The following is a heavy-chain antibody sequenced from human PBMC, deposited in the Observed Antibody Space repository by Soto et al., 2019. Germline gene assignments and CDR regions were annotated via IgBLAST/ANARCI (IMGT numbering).Heavy chain of an antibody. CDR2: FYYSRTT. J-gene: IGHJ4*02. V-gene: IGHV4-39*01. CDR3: ARLGGDYGGVYFDY. CDR1: GGSFSSSSYY. Sequence: QVQLQESGPGLVKPSETLSLTCTVSGGSFSSSSYYWGWIRQPPGKELEWIGSFYYSRTTYYHPSLKSRVIISGGTSKNQFALGMGSVAAAGTAVVFCARLGGDYGGVYFDYWGQGTLVTVSS. D-gene: IGHD4-17*01.